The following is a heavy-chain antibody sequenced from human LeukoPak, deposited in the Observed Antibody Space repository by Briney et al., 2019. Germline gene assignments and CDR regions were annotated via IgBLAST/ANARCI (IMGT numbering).Heavy chain of an antibody. D-gene: IGHD2-15*01. V-gene: IGHV1-18*04. CDR1: GYTFTSYG. CDR2: ISAYNGNT. CDR3: ARDQPWRYCSGGSCSWRFDY. J-gene: IGHJ4*02. Sequence: ASVKVSCKASGYTFTSYGISWVRQAPGQGLEWMGWISAYNGNTNYAQKLQGRVTMTTDTSTSTAYMELRSLRSDDTAVYYCARDQPWRYCSGGSCSWRFDYWGQGTLVTVSS.